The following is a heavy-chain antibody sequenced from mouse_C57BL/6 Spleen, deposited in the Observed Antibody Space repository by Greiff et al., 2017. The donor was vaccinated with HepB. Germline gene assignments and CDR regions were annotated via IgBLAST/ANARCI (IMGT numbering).Heavy chain of an antibody. D-gene: IGHD1-1*01. CDR2: ISYDGSN. J-gene: IGHJ4*01. CDR3: ARDGFITTVVATPYAMDY. V-gene: IGHV3-6*01. Sequence: EVKLVESGPGLVKPSQSLSLTCSVTGYSITSGYYWNWIRQFPGNKLEWMGYISYDGSNNYNPSLKNRISITRDTSKNQFFLKLNSVTTEDTATYYCARDGFITTVVATPYAMDYWGQGTSVTVSS. CDR1: GYSITSGYY.